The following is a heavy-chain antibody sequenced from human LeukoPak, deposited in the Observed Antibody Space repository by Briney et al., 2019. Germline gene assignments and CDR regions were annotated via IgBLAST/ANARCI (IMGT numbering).Heavy chain of an antibody. CDR1: GFTVSSNY. J-gene: IGHJ4*02. CDR3: ARVHIAAAGPYFDY. Sequence: GGSLRLSCAASGFTVSSNYMSWVRQAPGKGLEWASVIYSGGSTYYADSVKGRFTISRDNSKNTLYLQMNSLRAEDTAVYYCARVHIAAAGPYFDYWGQGTLVTVSS. D-gene: IGHD6-13*01. CDR2: IYSGGST. V-gene: IGHV3-66*01.